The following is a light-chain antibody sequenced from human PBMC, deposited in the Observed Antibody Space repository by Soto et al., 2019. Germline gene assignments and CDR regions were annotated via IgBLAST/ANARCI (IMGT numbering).Light chain of an antibody. CDR1: SSDVGGYNY. CDR2: EVT. CDR3: SSYTSRSTLGV. J-gene: IGLJ1*01. Sequence: QSVLTQPASVSGSPGQSITISCTGTSSDVGGYNYVSWYQQHPDKAPKLMIYEVTNRPSGVSNCFSGSKSGNTASLTISGLQAEDEADYYCSSYTSRSTLGVFGTGTKVTVL. V-gene: IGLV2-14*01.